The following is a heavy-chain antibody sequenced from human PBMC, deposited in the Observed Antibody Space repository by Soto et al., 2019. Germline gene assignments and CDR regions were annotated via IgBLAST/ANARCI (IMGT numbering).Heavy chain of an antibody. D-gene: IGHD3-3*01. CDR3: ARVPYRIFGVVPPDYYGMDV. V-gene: IGHV3-74*01. CDR1: GFTFSRYW. J-gene: IGHJ6*02. CDR2: INSDGSST. Sequence: GGSLRLSCAASGFTFSRYWMHWLRQAPGKGLVWVSRINSDGSSTSYADSVKGRFTISRDNAKNTLYLQMNSLRAEDTAVYYCARVPYRIFGVVPPDYYGMDVWGQGTTVTVSS.